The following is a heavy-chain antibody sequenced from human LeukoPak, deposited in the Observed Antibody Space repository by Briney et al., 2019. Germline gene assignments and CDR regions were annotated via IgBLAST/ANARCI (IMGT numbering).Heavy chain of an antibody. CDR3: XKXXXXXXXXXXXXXXXXXYAFDI. CDR1: GFTFSSYA. V-gene: IGHV3-23*01. J-gene: IGHJ3*02. CDR2: ISGSGGST. Sequence: PGGSLRLSCAASGFTFSSYAMSWVRQAPGKGLEWVSAISGSGGSTYYADSVKGRLTISRDNSKNTLYLQMNSLRAKDTAVYYCXKXXXXXXXXXXXXXXXXXYAFDIWGQGTMVTVSS.